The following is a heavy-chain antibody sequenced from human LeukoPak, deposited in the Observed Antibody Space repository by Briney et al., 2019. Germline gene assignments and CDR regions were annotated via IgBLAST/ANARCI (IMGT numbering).Heavy chain of an antibody. CDR3: ARDLTHSGYDLGAFDI. Sequence: PGGSLRLSCAASGFTLTDYYMSWIRQAPGKGLEWVSYISSSGDTIYYADSVKGRFTISRDNAKNSLYLQMNSLRAEDTAVYYCARDLTHSGYDLGAFDIWGQGTMVTVSS. D-gene: IGHD5-12*01. V-gene: IGHV3-11*04. CDR1: GFTLTDYY. J-gene: IGHJ3*02. CDR2: ISSSGDTI.